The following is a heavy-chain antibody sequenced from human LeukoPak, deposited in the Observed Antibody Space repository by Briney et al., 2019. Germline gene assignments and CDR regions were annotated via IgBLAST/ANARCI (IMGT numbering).Heavy chain of an antibody. V-gene: IGHV3-30-3*01. CDR3: ARVGSGITIFGVVPDFLGI. CDR1: GFTFSSYA. J-gene: IGHJ3*02. Sequence: GGSLRLSCAASGFTFSSYAMHWVRQAPGKGLEWVAVISYDGSNKYYADSVKGRFTISRDNSKNTLYLQMNSLRAEDTAVYYCARVGSGITIFGVVPDFLGIWGQGTMVTVSS. D-gene: IGHD3-3*01. CDR2: ISYDGSNK.